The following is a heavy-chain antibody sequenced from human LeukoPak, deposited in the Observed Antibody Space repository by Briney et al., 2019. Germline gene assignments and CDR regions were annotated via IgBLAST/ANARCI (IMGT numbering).Heavy chain of an antibody. CDR1: GFTVSSNY. Sequence: GPLRLSCGAAGFTVSSNYMSWVRQAPGKGLEWVSVIYSGGSTYYADSVKGRFTISRDNSKNTLYLQMSSLRAEDTAVYYCARSNSFDIWGQGTMVTVSS. J-gene: IGHJ3*02. CDR3: ARSNSFDI. V-gene: IGHV3-66*01. CDR2: IYSGGST.